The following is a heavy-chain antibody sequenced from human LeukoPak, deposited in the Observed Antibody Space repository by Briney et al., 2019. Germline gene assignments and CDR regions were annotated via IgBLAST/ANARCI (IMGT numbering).Heavy chain of an antibody. D-gene: IGHD2/OR15-2a*01. CDR1: GFNFDDYA. J-gene: IGHJ6*03. V-gene: IGHV3-9*03. CDR2: ISWNGNVI. Sequence: GRSLRLSCVASGFNFDDYAMHWVRRAPGKGLEWVSGISWNGNVIGYADSVKGRFTISRDNAKNSLYLQMSSLKAEDMALYYCAKDGGPVIYYYFMDVWGKGTTVTVSS. CDR3: AKDGGPVIYYYFMDV.